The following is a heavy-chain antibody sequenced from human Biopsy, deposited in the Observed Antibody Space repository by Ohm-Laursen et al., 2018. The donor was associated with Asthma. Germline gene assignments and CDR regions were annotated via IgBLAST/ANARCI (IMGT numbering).Heavy chain of an antibody. CDR1: GFNFHNYG. J-gene: IGHJ4*02. Sequence: SLRLSCAAPGFNFHNYGRNWIRRAPGKGLEWVAQILFDGRKINYPDSVKGRFTISRDNSKNMVYLQMNSLRPEDTAVYYCAKGRVAGRSYYFDYWGPGTLVTVSS. V-gene: IGHV3-30*18. CDR2: ILFDGRKI. D-gene: IGHD6-13*01. CDR3: AKGRVAGRSYYFDY.